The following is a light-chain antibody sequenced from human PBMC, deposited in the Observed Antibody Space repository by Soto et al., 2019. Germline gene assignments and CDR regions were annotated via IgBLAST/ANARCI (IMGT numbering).Light chain of an antibody. CDR1: SGHISYA. Sequence: QPVLTQSPSASASLGASVKLTCTLSSGHISYAIAWHQQQPEKGPRYLMKLNSDGSHSKGDVIPDRFSGSSSGAERYLTISSLQSEDEADYYCQTWGTGIHYVFGTGTKLTVL. J-gene: IGLJ1*01. CDR2: LNSDGSH. CDR3: QTWGTGIHYV. V-gene: IGLV4-69*01.